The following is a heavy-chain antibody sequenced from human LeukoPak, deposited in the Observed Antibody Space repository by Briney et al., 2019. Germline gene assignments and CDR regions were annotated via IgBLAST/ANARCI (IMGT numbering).Heavy chain of an antibody. CDR1: GGTFSSYA. Sequence: ASVKVSCKASGGTFSSYAISWVRQAPGQGLEWMGGIIPIFGTANYAQKFQGRVTITTDESTSTAYMELSSLGSEDTAVYYCARDRGYSEQQPNWFDPWGQGTLVTVSS. V-gene: IGHV1-69*05. CDR3: ARDRGYSEQQPNWFDP. D-gene: IGHD6-13*01. CDR2: IIPIFGTA. J-gene: IGHJ5*02.